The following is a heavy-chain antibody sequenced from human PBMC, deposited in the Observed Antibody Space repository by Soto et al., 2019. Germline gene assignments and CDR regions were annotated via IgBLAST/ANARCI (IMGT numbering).Heavy chain of an antibody. CDR2: TYYRTKWYY. V-gene: IGHV6-1*01. CDR3: ARGEQYSGRIFDY. J-gene: IGHJ4*01. CDR1: GDSVSSNSAG. Sequence: PSQTLSLTCAITGDSVSSNSAGWSWARQSPSRGLGWLGRTYYRTKWYYEYAVAVRGRITINPDTSKNQYSLQLNCVTPEDTAVYFCARGEQYSGRIFDYWGQGTLVTVSS. D-gene: IGHD1-26*01.